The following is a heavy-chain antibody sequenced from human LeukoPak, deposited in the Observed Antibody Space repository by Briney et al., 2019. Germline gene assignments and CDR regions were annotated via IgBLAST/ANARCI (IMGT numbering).Heavy chain of an antibody. D-gene: IGHD2-2*01. CDR3: ARPISYCSSTSCYGVFGY. V-gene: IGHV1-69*05. J-gene: IGHJ4*02. CDR2: SIPMFGTA. Sequence: ASVKVSCKASGGTFSNYAISWVRQAPEQGLEWMGGSIPMFGTANYAQKFQGRVTITTDESTSTAYMELSSLRSEDTAVYYCARPISYCSSTSCYGVFGYWGQGTLVAVSS. CDR1: GGTFSNYA.